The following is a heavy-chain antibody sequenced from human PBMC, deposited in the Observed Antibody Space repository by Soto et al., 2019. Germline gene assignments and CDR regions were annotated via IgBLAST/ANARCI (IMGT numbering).Heavy chain of an antibody. CDR1: GCTFSSYG. D-gene: IGHD3-9*01. V-gene: IGHV3-33*01. CDR2: IWYDGSNK. CDR3: ARDDYDILTGYYRGENYYYGMDV. J-gene: IGHJ6*02. Sequence: PGGSLRLSCAASGCTFSSYGMHWVRQAPGKGLEWVAVIWYDGSNKYYADSVKGRFTISRDNSKNTLYLQMNSLGAEDTAVYYCARDDYDILTGYYRGENYYYGMDVWGQGTTVTVSS.